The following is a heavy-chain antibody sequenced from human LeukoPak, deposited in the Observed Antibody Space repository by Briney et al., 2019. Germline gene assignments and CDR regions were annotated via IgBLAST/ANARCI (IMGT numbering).Heavy chain of an antibody. D-gene: IGHD5-24*01. Sequence: GRSLRLAWAAAAFISSTSWVSWDRQAQRKVLDWVANIKEDGSDKYYVDSVKGRFTISRDNAKNSLYLQMNSLRAEDTAVYYCARDTGYNTFDYWGQGTLVTVSS. V-gene: IGHV3-7*05. CDR1: AFISSTSW. J-gene: IGHJ4*02. CDR3: ARDTGYNTFDY. CDR2: IKEDGSDK.